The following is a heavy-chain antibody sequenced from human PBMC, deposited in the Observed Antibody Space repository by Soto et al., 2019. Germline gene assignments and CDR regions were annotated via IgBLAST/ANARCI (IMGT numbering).Heavy chain of an antibody. CDR3: ARYRREAVAGYTLDN. CDR1: NDSIRSGTYY. CDR2: LSYLGTT. J-gene: IGHJ4*02. V-gene: IGHV4-39*07. Sequence: SETLSLTCTVSNDSIRSGTYYWAWIRQPPGRGLEWIGSLSYLGTTDYNPSLKSRVTISKDASKNQFSLKLTSMTAADTAVYYCARYRREAVAGYTLDNWGQGILVTVSS. D-gene: IGHD6-13*01.